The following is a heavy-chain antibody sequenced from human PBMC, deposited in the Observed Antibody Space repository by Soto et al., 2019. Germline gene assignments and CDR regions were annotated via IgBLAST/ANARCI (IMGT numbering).Heavy chain of an antibody. CDR3: AIRYPAFDF. V-gene: IGHV1-18*01. D-gene: IGHD3-16*02. J-gene: IGHJ4*02. CDR1: GYTFTSYG. Sequence: QVQLVQSGHEVKKPGSSVKVSCKTSGYTFTSYGISWVRQAPGQGLEWMRWISTDKGKTNYAQKFQVRVTMTTETSTSTAYMRLRSLRSDDTAVSYCAIRYPAFDFWGQGTLVTVSS. CDR2: ISTDKGKT.